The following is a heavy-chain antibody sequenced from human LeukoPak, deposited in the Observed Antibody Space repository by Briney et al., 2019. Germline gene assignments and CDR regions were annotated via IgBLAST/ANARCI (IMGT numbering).Heavy chain of an antibody. CDR3: AREIQLWTPDYYGMDV. CDR2: ISGSGGST. CDR1: GFTFSSYA. V-gene: IGHV3-23*01. J-gene: IGHJ6*02. Sequence: GGSLRLSCAASGFTFSSYAVSWVRQTPEKGLEWVSTISGSGGSTYYADSVKGRFTISRDNAKNSLYLQMNSLRAEDTAVYYCAREIQLWTPDYYGMDVWGQGTTVTVSS. D-gene: IGHD5-18*01.